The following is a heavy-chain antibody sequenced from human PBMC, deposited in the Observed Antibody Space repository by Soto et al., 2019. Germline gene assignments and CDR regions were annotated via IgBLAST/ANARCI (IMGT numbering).Heavy chain of an antibody. CDR1: GGTFSSYA. V-gene: IGHV1-69*06. CDR2: IIPIFGTA. Sequence: VKVSCKASGGTFSSYAISWVRQAPGQGLEWMGGIIPIFGTANYAQKFQGRVTITADKSTSTAYMELSSLRSEDTAVYYCARESRWLHWFDPWGQGTLVTVSS. D-gene: IGHD5-12*01. J-gene: IGHJ5*02. CDR3: ARESRWLHWFDP.